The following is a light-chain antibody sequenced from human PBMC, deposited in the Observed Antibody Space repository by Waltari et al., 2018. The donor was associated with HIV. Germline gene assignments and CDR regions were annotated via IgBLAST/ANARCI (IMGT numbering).Light chain of an antibody. Sequence: YVLTQAPSESVSPGQPARISCGGANLGRRSVPWYPQTPGQAPGLVIYHDSGRPSGIPERFSGSNAGNTATLTISGVEAGDEAHYYCQVWDSPSEQILFGGGTRLTVL. CDR3: QVWDSPSEQIL. J-gene: IGLJ2*01. CDR1: NLGRRS. CDR2: HDS. V-gene: IGLV3-21*04.